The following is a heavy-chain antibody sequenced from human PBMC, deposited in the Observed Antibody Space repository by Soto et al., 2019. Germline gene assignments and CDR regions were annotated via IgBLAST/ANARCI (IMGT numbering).Heavy chain of an antibody. CDR1: GFTFTSSA. V-gene: IGHV1-58*01. J-gene: IGHJ4*02. CDR2: IVVGSGNT. D-gene: IGHD1-26*01. Sequence: SVKVSCKASGFTFTSSAVQWVRQARGQRLEWIGWIVVGSGNTNYAQKFQERVTITRDMSTSTAYMELSSLRSEDTAVYYCARGLVGATGGPDYWGQGTLVTVSS. CDR3: ARGLVGATGGPDY.